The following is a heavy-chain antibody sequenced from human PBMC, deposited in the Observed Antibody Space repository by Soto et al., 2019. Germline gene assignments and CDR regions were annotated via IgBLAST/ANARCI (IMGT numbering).Heavy chain of an antibody. CDR3: ARGFYGRTMIVVVEKNHYSFDY. V-gene: IGHV1-18*01. CDR2: ISAYNGNT. J-gene: IGHJ4*02. CDR1: GYTFTSYG. Sequence: ASVKVSCKASGYTFTSYGISWVRQAPGQGLEWMGWISAYNGNTNYAQKLQGRVTMTTDTSTSTAYMELRSLRSDDTAVYYCARGFYGRTMIVVVEKNHYSFDYWGQGPLVTVSS. D-gene: IGHD3-22*01.